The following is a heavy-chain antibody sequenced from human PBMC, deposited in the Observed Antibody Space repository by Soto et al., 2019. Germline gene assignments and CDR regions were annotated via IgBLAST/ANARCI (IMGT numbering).Heavy chain of an antibody. CDR3: PIAVCGTAYFDS. V-gene: IGHV4-61*01. CDR2: IFNSGST. D-gene: IGHD6-19*01. CDR1: GGSVSSDNYY. Sequence: SETLSLTCTVSGGSVSSDNYYWNWIRQPPGKGLEWIGYIFNSGSTNYNPSLKSRVTISVDSSKNQFSLKLSSVTAADTAVYYRPIAVCGTAYFDSWGQGTLVTVSS. J-gene: IGHJ4*02.